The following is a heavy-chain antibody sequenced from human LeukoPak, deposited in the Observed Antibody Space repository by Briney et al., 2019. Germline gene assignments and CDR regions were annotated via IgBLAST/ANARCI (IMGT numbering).Heavy chain of an antibody. CDR1: GFTFSSYA. CDR2: ISGTGGST. Sequence: GGSLRLSCAASGFTFSSYAMSWVRQAPGKGLEWVSGISGTGGSTYYADSVKGRFTISRDNSKSTLYLQMNSLRAEDTALYYCARGYSRAAFDIWGQGTVVAVSS. J-gene: IGHJ3*02. D-gene: IGHD2-15*01. V-gene: IGHV3-23*01. CDR3: ARGYSRAAFDI.